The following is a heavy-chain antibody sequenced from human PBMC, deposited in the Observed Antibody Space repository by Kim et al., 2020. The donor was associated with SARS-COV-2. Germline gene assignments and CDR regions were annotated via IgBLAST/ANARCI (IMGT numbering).Heavy chain of an antibody. V-gene: IGHV3-33*01. D-gene: IGHD3-10*01. CDR3: ARDRALLWFGELYGNWFDH. CDR2: IWYDGSNK. CDR1: GFTFSSYG. J-gene: IGHJ5*02. Sequence: GGSLRLSCAASGFTFSSYGMHWVRQAPGKGLEWVAVIWYDGSNKYYADSVKGRFTISRDNSKNTLYLQMNSLRAEDTAVYYCARDRALLWFGELYGNWFDHWGQGTLVTVSS.